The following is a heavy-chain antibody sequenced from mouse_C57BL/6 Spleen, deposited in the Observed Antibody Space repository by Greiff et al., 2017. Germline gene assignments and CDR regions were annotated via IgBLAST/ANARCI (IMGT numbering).Heavy chain of an antibody. CDR1: GYSFTGYY. V-gene: IGHV1-42*01. CDR3: ARASGSSFFDY. D-gene: IGHD1-1*01. J-gene: IGHJ2*01. CDR2: INPSTGGT. Sequence: EVQLQQSGPELVKPGASVKISCKASGYSFTGYYMNWVKQSPEKSLEWIGEINPSTGGTTYNQKFKAKATLTVDKSSSTAYMQLKSPTSEDSAVYYCARASGSSFFDYWGQGTTLTVSS.